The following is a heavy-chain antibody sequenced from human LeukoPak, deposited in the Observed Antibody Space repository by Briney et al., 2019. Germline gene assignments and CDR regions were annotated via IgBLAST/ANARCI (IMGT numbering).Heavy chain of an antibody. CDR3: ARRLDYYDISGYHTLDY. V-gene: IGHV1-18*01. Sequence: ASVKVSCKAAGYTLTSYGITWVRQAPGQGLEWMGWISAYSGKTNYAQKLQGRVTMTTDTSTSTAYMELRSLRSDDTAVYYCARRLDYYDISGYHTLDYWGQGTLVTVSS. D-gene: IGHD3-22*01. CDR2: ISAYSGKT. CDR1: GYTLTSYG. J-gene: IGHJ4*02.